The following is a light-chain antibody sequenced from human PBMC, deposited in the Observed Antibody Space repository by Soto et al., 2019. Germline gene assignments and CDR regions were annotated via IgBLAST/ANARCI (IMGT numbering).Light chain of an antibody. CDR2: TAS. J-gene: IGKJ5*01. CDR3: QQSYSTPRD. Sequence: DIRMTESPSSLSASVGATATITCGASQSISSHLNWYKQKPGKAPNFVMYTASNLQSGVPSRFSGSGSGTDFILTISSLQPEDFATYYCQQSYSTPRDFGQGTRLEIK. V-gene: IGKV1-39*01. CDR1: QSISSH.